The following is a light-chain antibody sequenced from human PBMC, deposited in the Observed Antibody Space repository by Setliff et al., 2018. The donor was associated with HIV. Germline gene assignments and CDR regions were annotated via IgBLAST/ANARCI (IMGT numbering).Light chain of an antibody. J-gene: IGLJ1*01. Sequence: QSALAQPASVSGSPGQSSTISCTGTRSDNGTYDLVSWYRQYPGKAPKLIIYEVNRRPAGVSDRLSGSKSGNTASLTISGLRAEDEATYYCCSYTSSTTYVFGTGTKVTVL. CDR2: EVN. CDR1: RSDNGTYDL. V-gene: IGLV2-23*02. CDR3: CSYTSSTTYV.